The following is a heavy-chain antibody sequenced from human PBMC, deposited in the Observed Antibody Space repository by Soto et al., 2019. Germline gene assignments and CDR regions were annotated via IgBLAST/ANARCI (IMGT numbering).Heavy chain of an antibody. D-gene: IGHD6-13*01. Sequence: GGSLRLSCAASGFTFSSYGMHWVRQAPGKGLEWVAVISYDGSNKYYADSVKGRFTISRDNSKNTLYLQMNSLSAEDTAVYYCATMGYSDSSTYGMDVWGQGTTVTVSS. V-gene: IGHV3-30*03. CDR1: GFTFSSYG. J-gene: IGHJ6*02. CDR2: ISYDGSNK. CDR3: ATMGYSDSSTYGMDV.